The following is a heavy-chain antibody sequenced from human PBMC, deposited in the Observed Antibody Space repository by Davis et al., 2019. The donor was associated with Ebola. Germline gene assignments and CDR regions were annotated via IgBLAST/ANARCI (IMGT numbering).Heavy chain of an antibody. Sequence: PSETLSLTCTVSGGSISSGDYYWSWIRQPPGKGLEWIGYIYYSGSTYYNPSLKSRVTISVDTSKNQFSLKLSSVTAADTAVYYCARADILTGYSPHDYWGQGTLVTVSS. J-gene: IGHJ4*02. V-gene: IGHV4-30-4*01. CDR1: GGSISSGDYY. D-gene: IGHD3-9*01. CDR2: IYYSGST. CDR3: ARADILTGYSPHDY.